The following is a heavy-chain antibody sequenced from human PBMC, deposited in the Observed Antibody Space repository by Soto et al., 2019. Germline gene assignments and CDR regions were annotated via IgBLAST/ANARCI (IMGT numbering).Heavy chain of an antibody. CDR2: VSGSGDST. CDR1: AFTFSSDA. D-gene: IGHD2-21*02. CDR3: AKGRASDCPGCTQDY. Sequence: GGSLRLSCAASAFTFSSDAMSWVRQAQGKGLEWVSAVSGSGDSTYYADSVKGRFTISRDNSKNTLYLQMNSLRAEDTAVYYCAKGRASDCPGCTQDYWGQGTLVTVSS. V-gene: IGHV3-23*01. J-gene: IGHJ4*02.